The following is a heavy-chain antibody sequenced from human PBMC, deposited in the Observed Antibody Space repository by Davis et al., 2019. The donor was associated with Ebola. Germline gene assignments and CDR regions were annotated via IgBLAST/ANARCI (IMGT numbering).Heavy chain of an antibody. Sequence: PGGSLRLSCAASGFSFRTYWMTWVRQAPGEGLEWVATITQDGGAIYYMDSVKGRFTISRDNPKNSLYLQIKSLRAEDTAVYYCARDAYTENWYFDLWGRGTLVTVSS. D-gene: IGHD4-11*01. CDR3: ARDAYTENWYFDL. CDR2: ITQDGGAI. V-gene: IGHV3-7*03. J-gene: IGHJ2*01. CDR1: GFSFRTYW.